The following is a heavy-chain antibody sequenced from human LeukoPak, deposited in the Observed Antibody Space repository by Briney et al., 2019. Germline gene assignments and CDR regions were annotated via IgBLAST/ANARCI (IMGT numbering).Heavy chain of an antibody. D-gene: IGHD4-17*01. J-gene: IGHJ1*01. CDR1: GFTFRSYA. V-gene: IGHV3-23*01. CDR2: ISGSGGST. CDR3: AKRETTVTTNFER. Sequence: GGSLRLSCAATGFTFRSYAMSWVRQAPGKGLEWVSDISGSGGSTYYADSVKGRFIISRDNSKNTLYLEMNSLRAEDTAVYHCAKRETTVTTNFERWGQGTLVTVSS.